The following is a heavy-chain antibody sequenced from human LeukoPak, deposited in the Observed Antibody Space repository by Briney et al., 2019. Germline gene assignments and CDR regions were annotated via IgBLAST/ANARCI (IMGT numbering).Heavy chain of an antibody. CDR3: GREIPSGSYAPDY. J-gene: IGHJ4*02. D-gene: IGHD1-26*01. CDR2: ISSSGRSI. CDR1: GFTFSSYS. Sequence: GGSLRLSCAASGFTFSSYSMNWVRQAPGKGLEWVSYISSSGRSILYADSVKGRFTVSRDNAKNSLYLQMNNRRAEDTAVYYCGREIPSGSYAPDYWGQGILVIVSS. V-gene: IGHV3-21*05.